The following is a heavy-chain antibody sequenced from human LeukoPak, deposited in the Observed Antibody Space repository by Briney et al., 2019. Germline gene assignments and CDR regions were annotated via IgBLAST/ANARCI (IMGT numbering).Heavy chain of an antibody. CDR2: IIPIFGTA. Sequence: SVKVSCKASGGTFSSYAISWVRQAPGQGLEWMGGIIPIFGTANYAQKFQGRVTITTDESTSTAYMELSSLRSEDTAVYYCAREGYGSGQTMGAWFDPWGQGTLVTVSS. CDR1: GGTFSSYA. V-gene: IGHV1-69*05. J-gene: IGHJ5*02. CDR3: AREGYGSGQTMGAWFDP. D-gene: IGHD3-10*01.